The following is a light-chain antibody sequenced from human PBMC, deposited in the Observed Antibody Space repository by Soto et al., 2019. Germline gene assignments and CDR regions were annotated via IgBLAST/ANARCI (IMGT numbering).Light chain of an antibody. CDR2: GAS. Sequence: EIVMTQSPATLSVSPGERATLSCRASQSVSSNLAWSQQKPGQAPRLLIHGASNRATGIPARFSGSGSGTEFAFTLSSLQSENFAFDDYQQYNNLCPLSFGGGTKVEIK. V-gene: IGKV3-15*01. CDR1: QSVSSN. CDR3: QQYNNLCPLS. J-gene: IGKJ4*01.